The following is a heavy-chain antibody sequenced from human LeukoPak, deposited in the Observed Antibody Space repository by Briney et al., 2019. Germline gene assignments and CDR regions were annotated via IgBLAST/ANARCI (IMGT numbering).Heavy chain of an antibody. CDR1: GFTFSSYV. J-gene: IGHJ4*02. CDR2: ISPSADIK. CDR3: AKDDAWLRFGE. D-gene: IGHD3-10*01. V-gene: IGHV3-23*01. Sequence: GGSLRLSCAASGFTFSSYVMNWVRQAPGKGLEWVSGISPSADIKYYADSVKGRFTISRDNSKNMLYLEVISLTADDTAVYYCAKDDAWLRFGEWSQGTLVTVSS.